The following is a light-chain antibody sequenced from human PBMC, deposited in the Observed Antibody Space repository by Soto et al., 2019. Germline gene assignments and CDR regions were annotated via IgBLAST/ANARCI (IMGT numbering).Light chain of an antibody. CDR3: EQYGSSRWT. V-gene: IGKV3-20*01. CDR2: GAS. Sequence: EIVLTQSPGTLSVSPGEIATLSCRACHSVSSSYVAWDQQKPGQAPRLLIYGASSRATGIPDRFSGGGYGTDFTITISRLEPEDFAVYYGEQYGSSRWTCDRGTKVEIK. CDR1: HSVSSSY. J-gene: IGKJ1*01.